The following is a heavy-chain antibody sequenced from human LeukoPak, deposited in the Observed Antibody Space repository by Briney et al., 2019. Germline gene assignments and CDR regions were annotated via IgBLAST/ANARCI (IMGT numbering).Heavy chain of an antibody. V-gene: IGHV4-4*09. CDR3: ARHKTGEVYCDY. CDR2: IYTSGGT. CDR1: GGSTSSYS. Sequence: SGTLSPTSTVSGGSTSSYSWSWVRHPPGKGLEGFGFIYTSGGTNYNPSLKSRVSRSVDTSKNQFSLKLSSVTAADTAMYYCARHKTGEVYCDYWGQGTLVTVSS. J-gene: IGHJ4*02. D-gene: IGHD7-27*01.